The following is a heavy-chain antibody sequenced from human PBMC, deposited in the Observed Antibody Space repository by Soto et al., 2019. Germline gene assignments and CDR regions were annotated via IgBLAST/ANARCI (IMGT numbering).Heavy chain of an antibody. Sequence: SETLSLTCAVSGGSISSGGYSWSWIRQPPGKGLEWIGYIYHSGSTYYNPSLKSRVTISVDRSKNQFSLKLSSVTAADTAVYYCASTAYYDILTGYPHLYYYYGMDVWGQGTTVTVSS. D-gene: IGHD3-9*01. CDR2: IYHSGST. CDR1: GGSISSGGYS. CDR3: ASTAYYDILTGYPHLYYYYGMDV. J-gene: IGHJ6*02. V-gene: IGHV4-30-2*01.